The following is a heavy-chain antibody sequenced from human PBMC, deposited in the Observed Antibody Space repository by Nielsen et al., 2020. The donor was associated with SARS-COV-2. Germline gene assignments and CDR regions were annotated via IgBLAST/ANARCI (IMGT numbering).Heavy chain of an antibody. V-gene: IGHV4-30-4*01. D-gene: IGHD3-3*01. J-gene: IGHJ6*02. CDR3: ARSHYYDFWSGYYSSGYYYGMDV. CDR2: IYYSGST. Sequence: RQAPGKGLEWIGHIYYSGSTYYNPSLKSRVTISVDTSKNQFSLKLSSVTAADTAVYYCARSHYYDFWSGYYSSGYYYGMDVWGQGTTVTVSS.